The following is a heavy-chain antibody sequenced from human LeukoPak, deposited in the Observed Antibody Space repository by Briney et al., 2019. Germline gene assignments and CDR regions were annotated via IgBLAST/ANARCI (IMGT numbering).Heavy chain of an antibody. J-gene: IGHJ5*02. V-gene: IGHV2-5*02. CDR1: GFSLSTSGVG. CDR3: AHRSYSNRSGYYHH. Sequence: SGPTLVNPPQTLTLTCTFSGFSLSTSGVGVGWIRQPPGKALERLALIYWDDDKRYRPSLKSRLTITKDTSKNQVVLTMTNMDPVDTATYFCAHRSYSNRSGYYHHWGQGTLVTVSS. CDR2: IYWDDDK. D-gene: IGHD3-22*01.